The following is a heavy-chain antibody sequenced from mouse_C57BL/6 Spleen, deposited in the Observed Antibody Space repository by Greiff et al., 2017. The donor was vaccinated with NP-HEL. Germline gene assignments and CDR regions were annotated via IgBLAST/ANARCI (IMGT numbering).Heavy chain of an antibody. CDR2: INYDGSST. CDR3: ARGLGDYAMDY. V-gene: IGHV5-16*01. Sequence: DVKLVESEGGLVQPGSSMKLSCTASGFTFSDYYMAWVRQVPEKGLEWVANINYDGSSTYYLDSLKSRFIISRDNAKNILYLQMSSLKSEDTATYYCARGLGDYAMDYWGQGTSVTVSS. J-gene: IGHJ4*01. CDR1: GFTFSDYY. D-gene: IGHD3-3*01.